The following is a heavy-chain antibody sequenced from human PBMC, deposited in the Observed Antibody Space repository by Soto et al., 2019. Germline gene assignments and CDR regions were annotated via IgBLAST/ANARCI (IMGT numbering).Heavy chain of an antibody. CDR1: GFTFSSYA. D-gene: IGHD3-9*01. J-gene: IGHJ4*02. V-gene: IGHV3-64D*08. CDR2: ISSNGGST. CDR3: VKDGSAYYDILTGYYSGVVDY. Sequence: GGSLRLSCSASGFTFSSYAMHWVRQAPGKGLEYVSAISSNGGSTYYADSVKGRFTISRDNSKNTLYLQMSSLRAEDTAVYYCVKDGSAYYDILTGYYSGVVDYWGQGTLVTVSS.